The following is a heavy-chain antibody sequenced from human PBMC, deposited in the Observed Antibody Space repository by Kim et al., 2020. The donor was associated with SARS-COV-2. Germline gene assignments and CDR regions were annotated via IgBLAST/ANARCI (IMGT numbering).Heavy chain of an antibody. Sequence: SETLSLTCSVSGVSVSSTTYYWGWIRQPPGKGLEWIGSVYFTGSTYYTPSLKSRVTISIDSSNNHSSLNLCSLTAADTAVYYCARRGLSDYNLNDGFDMWGPGTMVIVSS. D-gene: IGHD4-4*01. J-gene: IGHJ3*02. CDR2: VYFTGST. CDR3: ARRGLSDYNLNDGFDM. CDR1: GVSVSSTTYY. V-gene: IGHV4-39*01.